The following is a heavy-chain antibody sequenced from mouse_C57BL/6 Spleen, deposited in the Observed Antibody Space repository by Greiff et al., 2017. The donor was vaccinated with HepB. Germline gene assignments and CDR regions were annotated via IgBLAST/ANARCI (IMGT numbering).Heavy chain of an antibody. J-gene: IGHJ2*01. V-gene: IGHV5-4*03. D-gene: IGHD4-1*01. CDR2: ISDGGSYT. Sequence: DVKLVESGGGLVKPGGSLKLSCAASGFTFSSYAMSWVRQTPEKRLEWVATISDGGSYTYYPDNVKGRFTISRDNAKNNLYLQMSHLKSEDTAMYYCASRANSYYFDYWGQGTTLTVSS. CDR3: ASRANSYYFDY. CDR1: GFTFSSYA.